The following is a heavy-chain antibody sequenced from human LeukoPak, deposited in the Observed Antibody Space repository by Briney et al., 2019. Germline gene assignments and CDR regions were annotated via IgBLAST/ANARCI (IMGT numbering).Heavy chain of an antibody. CDR2: IYYSGGT. CDR1: GGSISSYY. D-gene: IGHD7-27*01. Sequence: SETLSLTCTVSGGSISSYYWSWIRQPPGKGLEWIGYIYYSGGTNYNPSLKSRVTISVDTSKNQFSLKLSSLTAADTAVYYCARDRRLGNWFDPWGPGTQVTVSS. CDR3: ARDRRLGNWFDP. V-gene: IGHV4-59*12. J-gene: IGHJ5*02.